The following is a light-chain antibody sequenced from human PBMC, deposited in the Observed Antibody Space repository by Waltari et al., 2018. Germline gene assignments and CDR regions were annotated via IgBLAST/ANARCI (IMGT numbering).Light chain of an antibody. CDR1: SHDVGGSGF. Sequence: QSALTQPASVSGSPGQSFTIPCTGTSHDVGGSGFVSWYQQYPGKAPKLIIYEVTYPPSGISTRFSGSKSGNTASLTIAGLQAEDEADYYCSSHTATVPHVFGTGTRVTVV. V-gene: IGLV2-14*01. CDR3: SSHTATVPHV. J-gene: IGLJ1*01. CDR2: EVT.